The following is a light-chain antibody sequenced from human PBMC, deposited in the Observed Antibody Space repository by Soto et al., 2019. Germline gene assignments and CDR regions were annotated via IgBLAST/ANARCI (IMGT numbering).Light chain of an antibody. CDR3: QTGTTGIRD. CDR2: LNSDGSH. CDR1: SGHSSYA. Sequence: QLVLTQSPSASASLGASVKLTCTLSSGHSSYAIAWHQQQPEKGPRYLMKLNSDGSHTKGDGIPDRFSGSSSGAERYLTISRLQSEDEADYYCQTGTTGIRDFGGGTKLTVL. J-gene: IGLJ2*01. V-gene: IGLV4-69*01.